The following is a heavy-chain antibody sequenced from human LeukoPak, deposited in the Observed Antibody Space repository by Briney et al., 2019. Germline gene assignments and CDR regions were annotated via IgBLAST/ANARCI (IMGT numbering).Heavy chain of an antibody. D-gene: IGHD1-1*01. Sequence: SQTLSLTCTVSGVSISSSDYYWSWIRQPPGKGLEWIGYIYYSGTTYYNPSLRSRVTISVDTSKNQFPLKLSSVTAADTGVYYCARDRGRDGTGTTMDWFDPWGQGTLVTVSS. CDR3: ARDRGRDGTGTTMDWFDP. J-gene: IGHJ5*02. CDR1: GVSISSSDYY. V-gene: IGHV4-30-4*08. CDR2: IYYSGTT.